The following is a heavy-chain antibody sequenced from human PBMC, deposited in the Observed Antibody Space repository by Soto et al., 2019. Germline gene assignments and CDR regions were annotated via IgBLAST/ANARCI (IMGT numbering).Heavy chain of an antibody. V-gene: IGHV1-46*01. Sequence: ASVKVSCKASGYTFTSYYMHWVRQAPGQGLEWMGIINPSGGSTSYAQKFQGRVTMTRDTSKSTVYMELSSLRSEDTALYYCARGRYYDSRGYLNPYFDYSGQGTLVAVSS. CDR2: INPSGGST. CDR1: GYTFTSYY. D-gene: IGHD3-22*01. CDR3: ARGRYYDSRGYLNPYFDY. J-gene: IGHJ4*02.